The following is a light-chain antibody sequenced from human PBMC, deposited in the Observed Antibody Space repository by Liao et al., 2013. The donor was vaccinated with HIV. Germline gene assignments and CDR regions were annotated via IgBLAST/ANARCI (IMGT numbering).Light chain of an antibody. Sequence: SYELTQPPSVSVAPGKTASITCGGHNLGTKSVHWYQQRPGQAPVLVIFYDSDRPSGIPERFSGSNSGNTATLTISRVEAGDEADYYCQVWDSRSDHVVFGGGTKLTVL. J-gene: IGLJ2*01. CDR2: YDS. CDR3: QVWDSRSDHVV. V-gene: IGLV3-21*04. CDR1: NLGTKS.